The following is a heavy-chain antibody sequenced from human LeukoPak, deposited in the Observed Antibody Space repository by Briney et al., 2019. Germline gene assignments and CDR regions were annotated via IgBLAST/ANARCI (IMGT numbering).Heavy chain of an antibody. V-gene: IGHV5-51*01. J-gene: IGHJ4*02. Sequence: GESLKISYKGSGYSFTSYWIGWVRQMLGKGLEWMGIIYPGNSDTRYSPSFQGQVTISADRSISTAYLQWSSLKASDTAMYYCVTHIPAYSSGWYYIDYWGQGTLVTVSS. D-gene: IGHD6-19*01. CDR3: VTHIPAYSSGWYYIDY. CDR2: IYPGNSDT. CDR1: GYSFTSYW.